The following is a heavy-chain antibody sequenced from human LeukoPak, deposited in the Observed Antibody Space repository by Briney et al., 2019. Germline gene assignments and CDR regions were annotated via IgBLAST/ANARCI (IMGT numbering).Heavy chain of an antibody. D-gene: IGHD3-10*02. CDR2: ISYDGSNK. CDR3: AKFFTGEYVRAFDI. J-gene: IGHJ3*02. V-gene: IGHV3-30*18. CDR1: GFTFSSYA. Sequence: RPGGSLRLSCAASGFTFSSYAMHWVRQAPGKGLEWVALISYDGSNKYYADSVKGRFTISRDNSKNTLYLQMNSLRAEDTAVYYCAKFFTGEYVRAFDIWGQGTMVTVSS.